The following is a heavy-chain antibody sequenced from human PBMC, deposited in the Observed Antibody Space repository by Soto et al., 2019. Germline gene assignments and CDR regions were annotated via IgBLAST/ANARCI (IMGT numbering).Heavy chain of an antibody. CDR1: GYSFTSYW. J-gene: IGHJ6*02. D-gene: IGHD2-15*01. V-gene: IGHV5-51*01. CDR2: IYPGDSDT. Sequence: GESLKISCKGSGYSFTSYWIGWVRQMPGKGLEWMGIIYPGDSDTRYSPSFQGQVTISADKSISTAYLQWSSLKASDTAMYYCARQGDCSGGSCYPNAYYYGMDVWGQGTTVTVSS. CDR3: ARQGDCSGGSCYPNAYYYGMDV.